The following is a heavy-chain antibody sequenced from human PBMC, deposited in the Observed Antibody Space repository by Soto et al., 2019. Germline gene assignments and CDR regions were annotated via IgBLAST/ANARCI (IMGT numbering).Heavy chain of an antibody. V-gene: IGHV3-30-3*01. CDR3: ARGGVREWLLTYYYYYYGMDV. CDR1: GFTFSSYA. Sequence: GGSLRLSCAASGFTFSSYAMHWVRQAPGKGLEWVAVISYDGSNKYYAESVKGRFTISRDNSKNTLYLQMNSLRAEDTAVYYCARGGVREWLLTYYYYYYGMDVWGQGTTVTV. J-gene: IGHJ6*02. CDR2: ISYDGSNK. D-gene: IGHD3-3*01.